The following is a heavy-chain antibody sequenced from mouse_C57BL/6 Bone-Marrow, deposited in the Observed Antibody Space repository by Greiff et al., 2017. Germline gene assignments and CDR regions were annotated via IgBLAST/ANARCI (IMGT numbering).Heavy chain of an antibody. Sequence: QVQLQQPGAELVKPGASVKLSCKASGYTFTSYWMHWVKQRPGRGLEWIGRIDPTSGGTKYNEKFKSKATLTVDKPSSAAYMQLSCLTAEDSAVYYCARAGSTMVTAEAMDYWGQGNSVTVSS. J-gene: IGHJ4*01. D-gene: IGHD2-2*01. CDR2: IDPTSGGT. CDR1: GYTFTSYW. CDR3: ARAGSTMVTAEAMDY. V-gene: IGHV1-72*01.